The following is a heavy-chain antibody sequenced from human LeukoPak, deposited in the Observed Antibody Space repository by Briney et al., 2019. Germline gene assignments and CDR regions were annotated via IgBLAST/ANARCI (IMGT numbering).Heavy chain of an antibody. CDR2: ISAYNGNT. Sequence: ASVKVSCKASGYTFTSYGISWVRQAPGQGLEWMGWISAYNGNTNYAQKLQGRVTMTTDTSTSTAYMELRSLRSDDTAVYYCARGLEAPGYSSGWPFDYWGQGTLVTVSS. V-gene: IGHV1-18*01. CDR1: GYTFTSYG. D-gene: IGHD6-19*01. CDR3: ARGLEAPGYSSGWPFDY. J-gene: IGHJ4*02.